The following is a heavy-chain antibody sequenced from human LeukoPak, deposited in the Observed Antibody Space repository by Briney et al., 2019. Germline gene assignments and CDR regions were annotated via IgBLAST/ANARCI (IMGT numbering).Heavy chain of an antibody. CDR1: GGSISSYY. J-gene: IGHJ4*02. CDR3: ARSELYYYDSSGSARGSY. Sequence: SETLSLTCTVSGGSISSYYWSWIRQPPGKGLEWIGYIYTSGSTNYNPSLKSRVTISVDTSKNQFSLKLSSVTAADTAVYYCARSELYYYDSSGSARGSYWGQGTLVTVSS. D-gene: IGHD3-22*01. V-gene: IGHV4-4*09. CDR2: IYTSGST.